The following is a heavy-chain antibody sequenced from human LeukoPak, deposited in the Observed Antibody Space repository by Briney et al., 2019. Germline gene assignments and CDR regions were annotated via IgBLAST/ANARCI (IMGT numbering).Heavy chain of an antibody. J-gene: IGHJ6*02. CDR3: ARDSSNLGYYYYYYGMDV. D-gene: IGHD1-26*01. V-gene: IGHV3-33*01. CDR2: IWYDGSNT. Sequence: GGSLTLSCAPSGFTFSSYGMHCVRHAPGKGLEWVAVIWYDGSNTYYADSVKGRFTISRDNSKNTLYLQMNSLRAEDTAVYYCARDSSNLGYYYYYYGMDVWGQGTTVTVSS. CDR1: GFTFSSYG.